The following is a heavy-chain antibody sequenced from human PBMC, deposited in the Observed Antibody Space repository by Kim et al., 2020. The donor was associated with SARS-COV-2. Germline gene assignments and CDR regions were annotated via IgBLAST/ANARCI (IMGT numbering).Heavy chain of an antibody. CDR2: IYPGDSDT. D-gene: IGHD6-13*01. CDR3: APFPDSSSWTLDY. Sequence: GESLKISCKGSGYSFTSYWIGWVRQMPGKGLEWMGIIYPGDSDTRYSPSFQGQVTISADKSISTAYLQWSSLKASDTAMYYCAPFPDSSSWTLDYWGQGTLVTVSS. V-gene: IGHV5-51*01. CDR1: GYSFTSYW. J-gene: IGHJ4*02.